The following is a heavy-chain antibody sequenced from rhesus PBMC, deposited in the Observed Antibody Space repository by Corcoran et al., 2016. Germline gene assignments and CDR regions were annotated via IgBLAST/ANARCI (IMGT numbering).Heavy chain of an antibody. D-gene: IGHD2-2*01. CDR2: ITYIGSP. J-gene: IGHJ4*01. CDR1: GGSISTGDYY. V-gene: IGHV4-122*02. Sequence: QVQLQESGPGLVKPSEPLSLPCPVPGGSISTGDYYRSWLRPPPGKGREWGGYITYIGSPSYNPSLKSRVTISRDTSKNQFSLKLSSVTAADTAVYYCARDAYCTSTTCYGFDYWGQGVLVTVSS. CDR3: ARDAYCTSTTCYGFDY.